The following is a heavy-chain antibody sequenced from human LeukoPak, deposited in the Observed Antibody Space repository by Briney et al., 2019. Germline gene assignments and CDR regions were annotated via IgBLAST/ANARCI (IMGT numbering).Heavy chain of an antibody. CDR2: ISFDGSNK. J-gene: IGHJ4*02. V-gene: IGHV3-30-3*01. Sequence: PGGSLRLSCAASGFTFSSYAMHWVRQAPGKGLEWVAVISFDGSNKYYADSVKGRFTISRDNSKNTLYLQMNSLRAEDTAVYYCAKDEIEGNDYGDNFDYWGQGTLVTVSS. D-gene: IGHD4-17*01. CDR1: GFTFSSYA. CDR3: AKDEIEGNDYGDNFDY.